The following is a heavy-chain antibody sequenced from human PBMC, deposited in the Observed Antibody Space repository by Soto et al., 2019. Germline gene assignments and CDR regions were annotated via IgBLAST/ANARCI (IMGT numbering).Heavy chain of an antibody. J-gene: IGHJ4*02. CDR2: IKPDGSEK. Sequence: HPGGSLRLSCAASGFTFSSHWMSWVRQAPGKGLEWVANIKPDGSEKWYVDSVKGRFTISRDNSKNTLYLQMNSLRAEDTAVYYCAKDGSHYDILTGYCTVWGQGTLVTVSS. V-gene: IGHV3-7*01. CDR1: GFTFSSHW. CDR3: AKDGSHYDILTGYCTV. D-gene: IGHD3-9*01.